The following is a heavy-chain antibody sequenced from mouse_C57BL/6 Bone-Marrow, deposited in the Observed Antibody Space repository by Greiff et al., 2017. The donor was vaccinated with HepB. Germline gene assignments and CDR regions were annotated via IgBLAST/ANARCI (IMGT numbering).Heavy chain of an antibody. CDR2: IYIGNGYT. CDR1: GYTFTSYG. J-gene: IGHJ1*03. V-gene: IGHV1-58*01. Sequence: EVQLQQSGAELVRPGSSVKMSCKTSGYTFTSYGINWVKQRPGQGLEWIGYIYIGNGYTEYNEKFKAKATLSTDTSPSTAYMQLSRLTSEVSAIYFCAKNSYGRSSEYFDVWGTGTTVTVSS. D-gene: IGHD1-1*01. CDR3: AKNSYGRSSEYFDV.